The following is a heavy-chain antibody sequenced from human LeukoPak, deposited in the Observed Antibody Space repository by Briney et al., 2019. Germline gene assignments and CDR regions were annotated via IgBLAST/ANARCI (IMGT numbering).Heavy chain of an antibody. CDR1: GGSISSYH. J-gene: IGHJ5*02. CDR2: IHYSGST. Sequence: PSETLSLTCTVSGGSISSYHWSWIRQAPGKGLEWIGYIHYSGSTNYNPSLKSRVTMAVDTSKNQFSLKLSSVTAADTAVHYCARVAYSSGWYEDWFDPWGQGTLVTVSS. V-gene: IGHV4-59*12. CDR3: ARVAYSSGWYEDWFDP. D-gene: IGHD6-19*01.